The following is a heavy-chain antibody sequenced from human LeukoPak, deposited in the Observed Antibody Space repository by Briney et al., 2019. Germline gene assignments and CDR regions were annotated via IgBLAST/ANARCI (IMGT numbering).Heavy chain of an antibody. Sequence: GGSLRLSCAASGFTLRSNYMSWVRQAPGKGLEWVSIIYGGGSVFYADSVKGRFTISRDNSKKTLYLQMNSLRGEDTAVYYCARGGSYLSAFDIWGQGTMVTVSS. V-gene: IGHV3-53*01. D-gene: IGHD1-26*01. CDR1: GFTLRSNY. CDR3: ARGGSYLSAFDI. J-gene: IGHJ3*02. CDR2: IYGGGSV.